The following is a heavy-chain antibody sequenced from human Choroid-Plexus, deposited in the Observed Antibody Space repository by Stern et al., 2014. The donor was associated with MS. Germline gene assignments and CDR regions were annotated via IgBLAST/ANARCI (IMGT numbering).Heavy chain of an antibody. CDR2: FSVRGGPT. CDR1: GFSFSTYA. Sequence: VQLVESGGGLVQPGGSLRLSCAASGFSFSTYAMSWVRQTPGKGLQWSSSFSVRGGPTYYADSVKGRFTISRDNSKNTLYLQMDSLRADDTAVYYCAKWPHHIAVAGTRYFQHWGQGTLVTVSS. CDR3: AKWPHHIAVAGTRYFQH. J-gene: IGHJ1*01. V-gene: IGHV3-23*04. D-gene: IGHD6-19*01.